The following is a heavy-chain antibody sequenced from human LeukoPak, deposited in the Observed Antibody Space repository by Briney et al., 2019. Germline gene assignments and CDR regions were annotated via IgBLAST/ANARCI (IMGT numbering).Heavy chain of an antibody. CDR1: GYTFTSYA. Sequence: PVASVKVSCKASGYTFTSYAMNWVRQAPGQGLEWMGWINTNTGNPTYAQGFTGRFVFSLDTSVSTAYLQISSLKAEDTAVYYCARDNESSGWYVPLGVYYYGMDVWGQGTTVTVSS. D-gene: IGHD6-19*01. CDR2: INTNTGNP. J-gene: IGHJ6*02. CDR3: ARDNESSGWYVPLGVYYYGMDV. V-gene: IGHV7-4-1*02.